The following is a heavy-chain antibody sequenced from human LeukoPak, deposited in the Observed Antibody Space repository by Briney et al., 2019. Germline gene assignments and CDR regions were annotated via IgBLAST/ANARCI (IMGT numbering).Heavy chain of an antibody. CDR1: GGSFSGYY. Sequence: SETLSLTCAVYGGSFSGYYWSWIRQPPGKGLEWIGEINHSGSTNYSPSLKSRVTISVDTSKNQFSLKLSSVTAADTAVYYCARFDLGGSYPGAFDIWGQGTMVTVSS. CDR3: ARFDLGGSYPGAFDI. J-gene: IGHJ3*02. D-gene: IGHD1-26*01. CDR2: INHSGST. V-gene: IGHV4-34*01.